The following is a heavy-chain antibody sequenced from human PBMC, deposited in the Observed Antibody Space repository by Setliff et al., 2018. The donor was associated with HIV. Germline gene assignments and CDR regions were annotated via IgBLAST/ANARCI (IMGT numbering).Heavy chain of an antibody. CDR1: GYTFTGYY. Sequence: GASVKVSCKTSGYTFTGYYMHWVRQAPGQGLEWMGRINPNSGVTNYAQKFQGRVHMTRDTSSSTAYMDLRSLISYDTAGYYSARGGGWEHIGGFDAFDIWGQGTMVTVSS. D-gene: IGHD3-10*01. CDR2: INPNSGVT. V-gene: IGHV1-2*06. CDR3: ARGGGWEHIGGFDAFDI. J-gene: IGHJ3*02.